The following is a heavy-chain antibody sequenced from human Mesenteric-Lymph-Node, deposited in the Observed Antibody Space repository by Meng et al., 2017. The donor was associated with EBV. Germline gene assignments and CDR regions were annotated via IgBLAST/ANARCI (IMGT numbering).Heavy chain of an antibody. CDR1: GYTFTSYA. D-gene: IGHD1-1*01. CDR3: ARGRYELIWGLFDP. Sequence: VQLGQSGAEVKKPGASVKVSCKASGYTFTSYAMHWLRQAPGQRLEWMGWINAGNGNTKYSEKFQGRVTITRDTFASTAYMELSRLRSDDTAVYYCARGRYELIWGLFDPWGQGTLVTVSS. V-gene: IGHV1-3*01. J-gene: IGHJ5*02. CDR2: INAGNGNT.